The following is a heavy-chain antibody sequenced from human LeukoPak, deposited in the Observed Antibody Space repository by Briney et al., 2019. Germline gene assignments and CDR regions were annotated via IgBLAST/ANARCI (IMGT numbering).Heavy chain of an antibody. CDR1: GGTFSSYA. Sequence: SVKVSCKASGGTFSSYAISWVRQAPGQGLEWMGRIIPILGIANYAQKFQGRVTITADKSTSTAYMELSSLRSEDTAVYYCARTAEYCGGDCYPDYWGQGTLVTVSS. CDR2: IIPILGIA. V-gene: IGHV1-69*04. CDR3: ARTAEYCGGDCYPDY. D-gene: IGHD2-21*02. J-gene: IGHJ4*02.